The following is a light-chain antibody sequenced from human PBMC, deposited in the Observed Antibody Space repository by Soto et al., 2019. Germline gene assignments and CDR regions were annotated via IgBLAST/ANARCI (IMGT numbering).Light chain of an antibody. J-gene: IGLJ1*01. CDR2: EVN. CDR3: CSYAGSITYV. CDR1: SSDVGSDNL. Sequence: SVLTQPASVSGSPGQSSTISCTETSSDVGSDNLVSWYQQHPGKAPKFIIYEVNQRPAGVSYRFSGSKSGNTAYLTISGLQAEDEADYYCCSYAGSITYVFGTGTKVTVL. V-gene: IGLV2-23*02.